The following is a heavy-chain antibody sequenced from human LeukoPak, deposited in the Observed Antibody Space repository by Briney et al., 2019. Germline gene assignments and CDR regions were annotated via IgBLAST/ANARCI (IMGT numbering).Heavy chain of an antibody. CDR3: AKASVGGIDY. CDR1: GFTFSSYG. D-gene: IGHD1-26*01. Sequence: GGSLRLSCAASGFTFSSYGMHWVRQAPGKGLEWVAVISYDGSNKYYADSVKGRFTISRDNSKNTLYLQMSSLRAEDTAVYYCAKASVGGIDYWGQGTLVTVSS. CDR2: ISYDGSNK. J-gene: IGHJ4*02. V-gene: IGHV3-30*18.